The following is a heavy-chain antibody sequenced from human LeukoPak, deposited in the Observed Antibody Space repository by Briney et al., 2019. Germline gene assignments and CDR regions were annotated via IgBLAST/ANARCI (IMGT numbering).Heavy chain of an antibody. CDR1: GGTFSSYA. CDR2: IIPILGIA. V-gene: IGHV1-69*04. CDR3: AGLYYYGSGSPSN. J-gene: IGHJ4*02. D-gene: IGHD3-10*01. Sequence: SVKVSCKASGGTFSSYAISWVRQAPGQGLEWMGRIIPILGIANYAQKFQGRVTITADKSTSTAYMELSSLRSEDTAVYYCAGLYYYGSGSPSNWGQGTLVTVS.